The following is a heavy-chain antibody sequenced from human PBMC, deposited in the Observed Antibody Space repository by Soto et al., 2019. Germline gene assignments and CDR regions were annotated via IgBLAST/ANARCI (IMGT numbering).Heavy chain of an antibody. CDR2: IIPIFGTA. J-gene: IGHJ5*02. CDR3: ARVLNRYSGPRWFDP. Sequence: GASVKVSCKASGGTFSSYAISWVRQAPGQGLEWMGGIIPIFGTANYAQKFQGRVTITADESTSTAYMELSSLRSEDTAVYYCARVLNRYSGPRWFDPWGQGTLVTVSS. D-gene: IGHD1-26*01. V-gene: IGHV1-69*13. CDR1: GGTFSSYA.